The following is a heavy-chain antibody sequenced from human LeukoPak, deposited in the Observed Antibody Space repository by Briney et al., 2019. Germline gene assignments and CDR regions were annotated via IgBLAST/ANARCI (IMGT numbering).Heavy chain of an antibody. CDR2: ISASGAST. V-gene: IGHV3-23*01. J-gene: IGHJ4*02. CDR1: GFTFSSYA. Sequence: GGSLRLSCAASGFTFSSYAMSWVRQAPGKGLEWVSAISASGASTYYADSVKGRFTISRDDSKNTAYLQMNSLKTEDTAVYYCTRQDWRTDWGQGTLVTVSS. D-gene: IGHD3/OR15-3a*01. CDR3: TRQDWRTD.